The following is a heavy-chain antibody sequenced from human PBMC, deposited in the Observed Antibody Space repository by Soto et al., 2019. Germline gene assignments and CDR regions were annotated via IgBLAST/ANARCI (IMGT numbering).Heavy chain of an antibody. D-gene: IGHD2-2*01. V-gene: IGHV1-3*01. Sequence: QVPLVQSGAEVEKPGASVKVSCKASGYTFTNYAVHWVRQAPGQRLEWMGWSNAGNGNTRYSQKFQGRVTITRDTSARTAYMALSSLRSEDTAVYYCARGHLAVVPVASWYFYMDVWGKGTTVTVSS. CDR2: SNAGNGNT. CDR1: GYTFTNYA. J-gene: IGHJ6*03. CDR3: ARGHLAVVPVASWYFYMDV.